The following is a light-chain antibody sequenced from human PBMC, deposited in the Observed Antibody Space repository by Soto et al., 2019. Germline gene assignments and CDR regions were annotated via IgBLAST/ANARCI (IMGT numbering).Light chain of an antibody. CDR1: SSDVSGYDF. J-gene: IGLJ1*01. V-gene: IGLV2-14*03. CDR3: SSYISSSTLEV. Sequence: QSVLAQPASVSGSPVQSITISCTGTSSDVSGYDFVSWFQQHPGKAPKLMIYDVTNRPSGVSDRFSGSKSANTASLTISGLQAEDEANYYCSSYISSSTLEVFGTGAKVTVL. CDR2: DVT.